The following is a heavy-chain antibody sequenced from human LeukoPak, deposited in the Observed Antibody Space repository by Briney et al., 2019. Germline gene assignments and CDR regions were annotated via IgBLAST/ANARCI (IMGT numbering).Heavy chain of an antibody. Sequence: GASVKVSCKSSGYTFTRYYIHWVRQAPGQGLEWMAIINPSGGSTSYAQKFQGRVTLTRDTSTNTVYMDLSSLRSEDTAVYYCAREWVADAFDIWGQGTMVTVSS. CDR2: INPSGGST. CDR3: AREWVADAFDI. CDR1: GYTFTRYY. V-gene: IGHV1-46*01. D-gene: IGHD1-26*01. J-gene: IGHJ3*02.